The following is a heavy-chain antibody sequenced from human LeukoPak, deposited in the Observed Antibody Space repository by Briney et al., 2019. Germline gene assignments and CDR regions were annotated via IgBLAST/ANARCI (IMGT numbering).Heavy chain of an antibody. CDR2: INHSGST. CDR1: GGSFSGYY. V-gene: IGHV4-34*01. J-gene: IGHJ5*02. CDR3: ARRRLLPNWFDP. Sequence: PSETLSLTCAVYGGSFSGYYWSWIRQPPGQGLEWIGEINHSGSTNYNPSLKSRVTISVDTSKNQFSLKLSSVTAADTAVYYCARRRLLPNWFDPWGQGTLVTVSS. D-gene: IGHD2-15*01.